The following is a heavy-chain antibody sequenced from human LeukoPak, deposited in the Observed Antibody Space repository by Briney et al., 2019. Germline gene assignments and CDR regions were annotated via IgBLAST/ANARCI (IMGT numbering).Heavy chain of an antibody. CDR2: IWFDGSNT. V-gene: IGHV3-30*02. CDR1: GFIFSNYG. D-gene: IGHD3-22*01. Sequence: GGSLRLSCAGSGFIFSNYGMHWVRQAPGKGLEWVAFIWFDGSNTYYADSVKGRFNISRENSKNTVFLEMNSLKTEDTAIYYCAKDAVRDSRGYHWFDLWRKGTRVTVSS. CDR3: AKDAVRDSRGYHWFDL. J-gene: IGHJ5*02.